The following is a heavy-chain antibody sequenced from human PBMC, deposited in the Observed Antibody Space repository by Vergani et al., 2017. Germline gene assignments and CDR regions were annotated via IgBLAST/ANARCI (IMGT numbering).Heavy chain of an antibody. CDR2: INPNIGGT. Sequence: QVQLVQSGAEVKKPGASVKVSCKASGYTFTGYYMHWLRQAPGQGLEWMGWINPNIGGTNYAQKFQGRVTITRDTSISTAYMELSRLRSDDTAVYYCARARARNTNWFDPWGQGTLVTVSS. V-gene: IGHV1-2*02. CDR1: GYTFTGYY. CDR3: ARARARNTNWFDP. D-gene: IGHD6-6*01. J-gene: IGHJ5*02.